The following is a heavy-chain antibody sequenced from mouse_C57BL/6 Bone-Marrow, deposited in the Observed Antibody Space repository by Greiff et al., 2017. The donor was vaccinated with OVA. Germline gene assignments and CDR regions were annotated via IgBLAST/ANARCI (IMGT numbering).Heavy chain of an antibody. CDR3: ARDQYDYDSAWFAY. CDR1: GFTFSSYA. D-gene: IGHD2-4*01. V-gene: IGHV5-4*01. CDR2: ISDGGSYT. J-gene: IGHJ3*01. Sequence: EVHLVESGGGLVKPGGSLKLSCAASGFTFSSYAMSWVRQTPEKRLEWVATISDGGSYTYYPDNVKGRFTISRDNAKNNLYLQMSHLKSEDTAMYYCARDQYDYDSAWFAYWGQGTLVTVSA.